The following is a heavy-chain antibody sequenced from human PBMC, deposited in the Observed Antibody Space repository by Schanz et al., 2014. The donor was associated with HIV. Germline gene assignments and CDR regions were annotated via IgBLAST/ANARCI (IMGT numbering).Heavy chain of an antibody. CDR1: EFIFSSYA. CDR3: ATAAVTDYSDN. V-gene: IGHV3-30*09. J-gene: IGHJ4*03. CDR2: ISYDGSTK. Sequence: QVQLVESGGGVVQPGRSLRLSCAASEFIFSSYAMHWVRQAPGKGPEWVATISYDGSTKYYAESVKGRFAISRDNSKNTLFLQMNSLRGEDTAVYYCATAAVTDYSDNWGQGTTVTVSS. D-gene: IGHD4-17*01.